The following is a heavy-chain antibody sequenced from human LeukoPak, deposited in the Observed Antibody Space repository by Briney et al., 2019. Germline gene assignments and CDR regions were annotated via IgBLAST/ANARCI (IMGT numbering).Heavy chain of an antibody. D-gene: IGHD6-13*01. CDR3: ARGVAIAAPGSK. V-gene: IGHV1-69*04. CDR2: IIPILGIA. CDR1: GGTFSSYA. Sequence: SVKVSCKASGGTFSSYAISWVRQAPGQGLEWMGRIIPILGIANYAQKFQGRVTITADKSTSTAYMELSSLRSEDTAVYYCARGVAIAAPGSKWGQGTLVTVSS. J-gene: IGHJ4*02.